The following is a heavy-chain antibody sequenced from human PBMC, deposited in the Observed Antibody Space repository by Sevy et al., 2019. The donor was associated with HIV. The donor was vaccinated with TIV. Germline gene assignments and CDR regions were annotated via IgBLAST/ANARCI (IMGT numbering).Heavy chain of an antibody. CDR1: GYTFTGDY. V-gene: IGHV1-2*06. D-gene: IGHD1-7*01. CDR3: GGGGGGGTTNSGMDV. J-gene: IGHJ6*02. Sequence: ASVKVSCKASGYTFTGDYLHWVRQAPGHGLEWMGRVFPNSGGTNYAQKFQGRVTMTRDTSINTAYMELSRRRSDDTAVYYCGGGGGGGTTNSGMDVWGQGTTVTVSS. CDR2: VFPNSGGT.